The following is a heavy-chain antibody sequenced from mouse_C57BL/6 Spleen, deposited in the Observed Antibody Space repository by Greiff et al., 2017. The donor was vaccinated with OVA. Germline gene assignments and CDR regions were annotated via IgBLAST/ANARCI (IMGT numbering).Heavy chain of an antibody. CDR1: GFTFSDYY. CDR3: ARDKVALDV. J-gene: IGHJ1*03. V-gene: IGHV5-16*01. Sequence: EVQLVESEGGLVQPGSSMKLSCTASGFTFSDYYMAWVRQVPEKGLEWVANINYDGSSTYYLDSLKSRFIISRDNAKNILYLQMSSLKSEDTATYYCARDKVALDVWGTGTTVTVSS. CDR2: INYDGSST. D-gene: IGHD1-3*01.